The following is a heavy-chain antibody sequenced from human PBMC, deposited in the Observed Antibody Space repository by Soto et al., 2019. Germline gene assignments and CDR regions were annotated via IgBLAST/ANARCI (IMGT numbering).Heavy chain of an antibody. J-gene: IGHJ4*02. CDR1: GGSFSGYY. Sequence: LSLTCAVYGGSFSGYYWSWIRQPPGKGLEWIGEINHSGSTNYNPSLKSRVTISVDTSKNQFSLKLSSVTAADTAVYYCARRGDTAMAYFDYWGQGTLVTVSS. CDR3: ARRGDTAMAYFDY. D-gene: IGHD5-18*01. CDR2: INHSGST. V-gene: IGHV4-34*01.